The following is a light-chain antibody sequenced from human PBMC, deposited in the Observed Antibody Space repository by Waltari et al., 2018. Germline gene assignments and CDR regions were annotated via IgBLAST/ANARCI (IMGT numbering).Light chain of an antibody. CDR2: GAS. V-gene: IGKV3-15*01. CDR3: QQYHNWPLT. Sequence: EKVTTQSSATLTASGGERVTPSCRASQTVSDQITWYHHKPGQAPKVLIYGASTMATGVPARFSGSGSGTDFTLTISSLQSEDFAVYYCQQYHNWPLTFGGGTKVEIK. J-gene: IGKJ4*01. CDR1: QTVSDQ.